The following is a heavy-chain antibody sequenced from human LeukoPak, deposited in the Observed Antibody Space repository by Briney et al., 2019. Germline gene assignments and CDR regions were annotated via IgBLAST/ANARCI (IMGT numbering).Heavy chain of an antibody. Sequence: PGGSLRLSCAASGFTFSIYGMNWVRQAPGKGLEWVSSISSTGGDIYYADSVRGRFTISRDNAKNSLYLQLNRLRAEDTAVYFCATDDRGYYYYYMDVWGKGTTLTVSS. CDR1: GFTFSIYG. D-gene: IGHD3-10*01. CDR3: ATDDRGYYYYYMDV. V-gene: IGHV3-21*01. CDR2: ISSTGGDI. J-gene: IGHJ6*03.